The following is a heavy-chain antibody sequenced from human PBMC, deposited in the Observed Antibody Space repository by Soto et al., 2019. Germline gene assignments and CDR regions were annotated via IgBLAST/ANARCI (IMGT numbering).Heavy chain of an antibody. CDR2: IYYSGRT. CDR3: ARVYNRNYSL. D-gene: IGHD1-1*01. CDR1: GGSISSGGYY. Sequence: QVQLQESGPGLVKPSQTLSLTCTVSGGSISSGGYYWSWVRQHPGKVLEWIGSIYYSGRTYYNPSLKSRVTISVDTSKNQFSLKLSSVTAADTPVYYCARVYNRNYSLWRQGTLVTVSS. V-gene: IGHV4-31*03. J-gene: IGHJ4*02.